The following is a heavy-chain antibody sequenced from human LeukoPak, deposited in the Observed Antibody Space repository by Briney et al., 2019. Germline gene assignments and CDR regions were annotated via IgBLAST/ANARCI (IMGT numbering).Heavy chain of an antibody. V-gene: IGHV1-69*04. D-gene: IGHD6-6*01. Sequence: SVKVSCKASGGTFSSYAISWVRQAPGQGLEWMGRIIPIFGIANYAQKFQGRVTITADKSTSTAYMELSSLRSEDTAVYYYARDVSIAAQSPPGRYWGQGTLVTVSS. CDR2: IIPIFGIA. J-gene: IGHJ4*02. CDR1: GGTFSSYA. CDR3: ARDVSIAAQSPPGRY.